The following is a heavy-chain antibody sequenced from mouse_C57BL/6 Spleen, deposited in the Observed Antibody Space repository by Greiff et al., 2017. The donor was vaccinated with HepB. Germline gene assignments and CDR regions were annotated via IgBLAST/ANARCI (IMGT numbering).Heavy chain of an antibody. CDR3: ARHYYYGSSYGGFFDY. Sequence: VQLQQSGAELVKPGASVKLSCKASGYTFTEYTIHWVKQRSGQGLEWIGWFYPGSGSIKYNEKFKDKATLTADKSSSTVYMELSRLTSEDSAVYFCARHYYYGSSYGGFFDYWGQGTTLTVSS. CDR1: GYTFTEYT. CDR2: FYPGSGSI. V-gene: IGHV1-62-2*01. D-gene: IGHD1-1*01. J-gene: IGHJ2*01.